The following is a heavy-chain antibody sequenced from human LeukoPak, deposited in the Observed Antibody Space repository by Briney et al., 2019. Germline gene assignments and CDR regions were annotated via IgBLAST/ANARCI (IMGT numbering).Heavy chain of an antibody. CDR1: GFTFRSYG. J-gene: IGHJ6*04. CDR3: AELGITMIGGA. V-gene: IGHV3-48*04. Sequence: GGSLRLSCAASGFTFRSYGMSWVRQAPGKGLEWVSYISSSGSTIYYADSVKGRFTISRDNAKNSLYLQMNSLRAEDTAVYYCAELGITMIGGAWGKGTTVTISS. CDR2: ISSSGSTI. D-gene: IGHD3-10*02.